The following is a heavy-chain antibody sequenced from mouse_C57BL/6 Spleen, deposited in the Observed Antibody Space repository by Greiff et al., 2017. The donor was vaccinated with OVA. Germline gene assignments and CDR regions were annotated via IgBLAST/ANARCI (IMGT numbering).Heavy chain of an antibody. CDR3: ASGDGNYVFDY. V-gene: IGHV1-61*01. CDR2: IYPSDSET. Sequence: QVQLQQPGAELVRPGSSVKLSCKASGYTFTSYWMDWVKQRPGQGLEWIGNIYPSDSETHYNQKFKDKATLTVDKSSSTAYMQLSSQTSEDSAVYYCASGDGNYVFDYWGQGTTLTVSS. J-gene: IGHJ2*01. CDR1: GYTFTSYW. D-gene: IGHD2-1*01.